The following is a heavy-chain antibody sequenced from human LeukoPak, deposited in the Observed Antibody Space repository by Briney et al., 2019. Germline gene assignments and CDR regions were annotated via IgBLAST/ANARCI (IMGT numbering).Heavy chain of an antibody. CDR1: GGTFSSYA. CDR3: ARGRGELPGYFDY. CDR2: IIPILGIA. J-gene: IGHJ4*02. D-gene: IGHD1-26*01. Sequence: SVKVSCKASGGTFSSYAISWVRQAPGQGLEWMGRIIPILGIANYAQKFQGRVTITADKSTSTAYMELSSLRSEDTAVYYCARGRGELPGYFDYRGQGTLVTVSS. V-gene: IGHV1-69*04.